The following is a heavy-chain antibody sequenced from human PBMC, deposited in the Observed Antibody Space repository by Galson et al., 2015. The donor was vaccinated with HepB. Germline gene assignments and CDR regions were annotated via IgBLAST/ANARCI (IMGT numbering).Heavy chain of an antibody. D-gene: IGHD3-3*01. J-gene: IGHJ3*02. V-gene: IGHV3-23*01. CDR3: ANDGTVLEWLFPDAFDI. CDR1: GFTFSSYA. Sequence: SLRLSCAASGFTFSSYAMSWVRQAPGKGLEWVSAISGSGGSTYYADSVKGRFTISRDNSKNTLYLQMNSLRAEDTAVYYCANDGTVLEWLFPDAFDIWGQGTMVTVSS. CDR2: ISGSGGST.